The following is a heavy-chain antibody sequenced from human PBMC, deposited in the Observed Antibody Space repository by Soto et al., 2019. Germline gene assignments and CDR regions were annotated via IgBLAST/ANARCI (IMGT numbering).Heavy chain of an antibody. D-gene: IGHD3-3*01. CDR1: GGSISSYY. Sequence: SETLSLTCTVSGGSISSYYCSWIRQPPGKGLEWIGYIYYSGSTNYNPSLKSRVTISVDTSKNQFSLKLSSVTAADTAVYYCARRYYDFWSGYYEYFDYWGQGTLVTVSS. J-gene: IGHJ4*02. CDR2: IYYSGST. CDR3: ARRYYDFWSGYYEYFDY. V-gene: IGHV4-59*01.